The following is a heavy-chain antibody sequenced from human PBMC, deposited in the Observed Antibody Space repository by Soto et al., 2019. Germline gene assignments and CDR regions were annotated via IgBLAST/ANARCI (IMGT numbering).Heavy chain of an antibody. J-gene: IGHJ4*02. Sequence: EVQLLESGGGLVQPGGSLRLSCAASGITFSSYAMSWVRQAPGKGLEWVSGISDSGGSTYYADSVKGRFTISRDNSKNTLYLQMNSLRAEDTAVYYCAKADCGGYGFDYWGQGTLVTVSS. CDR3: AKADCGGYGFDY. CDR2: ISDSGGST. CDR1: GITFSSYA. D-gene: IGHD4-17*01. V-gene: IGHV3-23*01.